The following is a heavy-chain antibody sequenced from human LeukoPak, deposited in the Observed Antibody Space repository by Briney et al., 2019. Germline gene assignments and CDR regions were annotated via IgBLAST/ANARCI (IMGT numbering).Heavy chain of an antibody. D-gene: IGHD5-24*01. J-gene: IGHJ4*02. CDR1: GFTFSSYG. CDR3: AKEQRWLQAELDY. CDR2: IWYDGSNK. V-gene: IGHV3-33*06. Sequence: GRSLRLSRAASGFTFSSYGMHWVRQAPGKRLGWVSVIWYDGSNKYYADYAKGRLTISRDNSKNTLYLQMNSLRAEDTAVYYCAKEQRWLQAELDYWGQGTLVTVSS.